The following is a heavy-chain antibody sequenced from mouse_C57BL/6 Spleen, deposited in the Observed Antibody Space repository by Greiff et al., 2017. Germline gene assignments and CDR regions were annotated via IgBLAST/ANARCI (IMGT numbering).Heavy chain of an antibody. V-gene: IGHV1-74*01. CDR3: AITESSGYVGYAMDY. J-gene: IGHJ4*01. CDR1: GYTFTSYW. CDR2: IHPSDSDT. Sequence: QVQLQQPGAELVKPGASVKVSCKASGYTFTSYWMHWVKQKPGQGLEWIGRIHPSDSDTNYNQKFKGKATLTVDKSSSTAYMQLSSLTSEDSAVYYCAITESSGYVGYAMDYWGQGTSVTVSS. D-gene: IGHD3-2*02.